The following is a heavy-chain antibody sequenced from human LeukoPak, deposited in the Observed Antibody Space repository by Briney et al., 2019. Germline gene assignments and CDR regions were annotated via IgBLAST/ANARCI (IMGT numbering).Heavy chain of an antibody. Sequence: AGSLRLSCAASGFTFSNYVMHWVRQAPGKGLEWAAVISYDGSNDYYADSVKGRFTISRDNSKNTLFLQMNSLRPGDTAVYYCARVVATIFSWVDSWGQGTLVTVSS. V-gene: IGHV3-30*04. D-gene: IGHD5-12*01. CDR1: GFTFSNYV. CDR3: ARVVATIFSWVDS. CDR2: ISYDGSND. J-gene: IGHJ4*02.